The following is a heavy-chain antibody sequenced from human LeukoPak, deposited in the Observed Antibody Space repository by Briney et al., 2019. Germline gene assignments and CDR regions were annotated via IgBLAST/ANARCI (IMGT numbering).Heavy chain of an antibody. Sequence: GGCLRLSCAASGFTFSSYEMNWVRQAPEKGLEWVSYISSSGSTIYYADSVKGRFTISRDNSKNTLYLQMNSLRAEDTAIYYCAKNGDRGAYCSGGSCYPYYYYYIDVWGKGTTVTISS. D-gene: IGHD2-15*01. V-gene: IGHV3-48*03. CDR3: AKNGDRGAYCSGGSCYPYYYYYIDV. J-gene: IGHJ6*03. CDR1: GFTFSSYE. CDR2: ISSSGSTI.